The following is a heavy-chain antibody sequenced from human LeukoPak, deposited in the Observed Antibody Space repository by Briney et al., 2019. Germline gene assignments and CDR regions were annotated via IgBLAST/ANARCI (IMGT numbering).Heavy chain of an antibody. CDR1: GYTFTYYG. D-gene: IGHD6-13*01. V-gene: IGHV1-18*01. J-gene: IGHJ4*02. Sequence: ASVKVSCKASGYTFTYYGISCVRQAPGQGLEWMGWISTYNGNTNYAQKFQGRVTMTTDTSASTAYMELRSLRSDDTAVYYCARGDSTSWPPGDYWGQGTLVTVSS. CDR3: ARGDSTSWPPGDY. CDR2: ISTYNGNT.